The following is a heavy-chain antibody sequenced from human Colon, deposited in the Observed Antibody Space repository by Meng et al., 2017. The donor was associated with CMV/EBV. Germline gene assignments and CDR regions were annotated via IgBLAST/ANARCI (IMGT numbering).Heavy chain of an antibody. CDR2: IYYSGST. V-gene: IGHV4-39*07. Sequence: SETLSLTCTVSGGSISSSSYYWGWIRQPPGKGLEWIGSIYYSGSTYYNPSLKSRVTISVDTSKNQFSLKLSSVTAADTAVYYCARDRGVDGDYSYGMDVWGHGTTVTVSS. CDR1: GGSISSSSYY. J-gene: IGHJ6*02. CDR3: ARDRGVDGDYSYGMDV. D-gene: IGHD3-10*01.